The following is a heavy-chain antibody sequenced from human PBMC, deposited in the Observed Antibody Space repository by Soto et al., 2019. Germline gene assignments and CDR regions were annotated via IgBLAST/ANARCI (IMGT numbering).Heavy chain of an antibody. V-gene: IGHV3-21*01. CDR3: ARENGHCTDACNQGAFDI. Sequence: EVQVVESGGGLVKPGGSLRLSCAASGFTFSEYSFLWVRQAPGKGLEWLSFIANGDNHIFYSDSVKGRFTISRDNAKNSVYLQLNSLRADDSAVYYCARENGHCTDACNQGAFDIWGQGTMVTVSS. J-gene: IGHJ3*02. CDR1: GFTFSEYS. D-gene: IGHD2-2*01. CDR2: IANGDNHI.